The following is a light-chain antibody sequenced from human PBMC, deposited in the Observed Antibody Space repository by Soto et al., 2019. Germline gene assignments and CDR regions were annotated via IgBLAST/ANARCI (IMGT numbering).Light chain of an antibody. J-gene: IGKJ1*01. V-gene: IGKV4-1*01. CDR1: QSVLYSSNNKNY. CDR3: QQYYSTPAP. Sequence: DIVMTQSPDSLAVSLGERATIICKSSQSVLYSSNNKNYLAWYQQKPGQPPKLLIYWASTRESGVPDRFSGSGSGTDFTLTISSLQAEDVAVYYCQQYYSTPAPFGQGTKVEIK. CDR2: WAS.